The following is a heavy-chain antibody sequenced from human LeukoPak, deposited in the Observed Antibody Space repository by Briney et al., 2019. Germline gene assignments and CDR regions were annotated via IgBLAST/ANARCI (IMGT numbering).Heavy chain of an antibody. D-gene: IGHD3-10*01. CDR2: IYPDDSDS. J-gene: IGHJ6*03. CDR1: GYRFSSYW. Sequence: GESLKISCKGSGYRFSSYWIGWVRQMPGKGLEWMGIIYPDDSDSRYSPSFQGQVTISADKSISTAYLRWSSLKASDTAMYYCARVKPRGYYYYYYLDVWGKGTTVTVSS. CDR3: ARVKPRGYYYYYYLDV. V-gene: IGHV5-51*01.